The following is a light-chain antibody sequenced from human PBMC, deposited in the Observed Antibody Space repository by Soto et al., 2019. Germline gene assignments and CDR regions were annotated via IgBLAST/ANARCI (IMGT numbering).Light chain of an antibody. CDR2: ATS. Sequence: ERVLTQSPGTLSLSPGEGATLSCRASQSISSTYLAWYQQKPGQAPRLLIYATSTRATGIPDRFSGSGSRTDFTLTISRLEPEDFAVYYCQQYGSFTFGPGTKVDFK. CDR1: QSISSTY. J-gene: IGKJ3*01. CDR3: QQYGSFT. V-gene: IGKV3-20*01.